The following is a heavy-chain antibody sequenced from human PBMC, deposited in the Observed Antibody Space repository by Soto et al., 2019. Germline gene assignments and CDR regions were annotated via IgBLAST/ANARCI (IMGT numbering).Heavy chain of an antibody. V-gene: IGHV4-31*03. CDR2: IFYTGSK. J-gene: IGHJ4*02. D-gene: IGHD4-17*01. CDR1: GGSINDGSYH. Sequence: SETLSLTCTVSGGSINDGSYHWSWLRQHPGKGLEFIGYIFYTGSKYHNPSLETRVTMSADTSNNEVSLRLHSLTAADTAVYYCARLDYGVSAFDLWGRGALVTVSS. CDR3: ARLDYGVSAFDL.